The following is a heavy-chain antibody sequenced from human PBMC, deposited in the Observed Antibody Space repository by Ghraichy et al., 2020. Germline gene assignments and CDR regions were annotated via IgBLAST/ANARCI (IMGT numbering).Heavy chain of an antibody. J-gene: IGHJ5*02. Sequence: SETLSLTCTVSGGSISSYYWSWIRQPPGKGLEWIGYIYYSGSTNYNPSLKSRVTISVDTSKNQFSLKLSSVTAADTAVYYCARVMDYGILTGYQYYWLDPWGQGTLVTVSS. CDR1: GGSISSYY. D-gene: IGHD3-9*01. CDR3: ARVMDYGILTGYQYYWLDP. V-gene: IGHV4-59*01. CDR2: IYYSGST.